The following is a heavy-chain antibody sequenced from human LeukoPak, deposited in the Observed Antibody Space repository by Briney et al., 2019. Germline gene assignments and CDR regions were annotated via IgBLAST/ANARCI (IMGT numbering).Heavy chain of an antibody. V-gene: IGHV4-34*01. Sequence: SETLSLTCAVYGGSFSGYSWSWIRQPPGKGLEWIGEINHSGSTNCNPSLKSRVTISVDTSKNQFPLMLSSVTAADTAVYYCARGQDSTGWYGTLNYWGQGTLVTVSS. CDR3: ARGQDSTGWYGTLNY. CDR2: INHSGST. J-gene: IGHJ4*02. D-gene: IGHD6-19*01. CDR1: GGSFSGYS.